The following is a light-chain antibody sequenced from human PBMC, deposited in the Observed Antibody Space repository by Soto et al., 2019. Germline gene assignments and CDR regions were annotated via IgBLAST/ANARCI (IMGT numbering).Light chain of an antibody. J-gene: IGKJ5*01. CDR1: QSVSFSY. Sequence: EIVLTQSPGTLSLSPGERATLSCWASQSVSFSYLAWYQQKPGQAPRLLIYGASSRAAGIPNRFSGSGSGTDFTLTISSLEPEDFAVYYCQQRSNWPPITFGQGTRLEIK. CDR2: GAS. V-gene: IGKV3D-20*02. CDR3: QQRSNWPPIT.